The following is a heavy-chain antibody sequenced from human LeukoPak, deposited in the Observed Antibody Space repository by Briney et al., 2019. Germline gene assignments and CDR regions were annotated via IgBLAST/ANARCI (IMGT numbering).Heavy chain of an antibody. J-gene: IGHJ4*02. CDR3: AKDRCSSTSRSVDY. D-gene: IGHD2-2*01. V-gene: IGHV3-30*02. CDR1: GFTFSSYD. CDR2: IRYDGSNK. Sequence: PGGSLRLSCAASGFTFSSYDMHWVRQAPGKGLEWVAFIRYDGSNKYYADSVKGRFTISRDNSKNTLYLQMNSLRAEDTAVYYCAKDRCSSTSRSVDYWGQGTLVTVSS.